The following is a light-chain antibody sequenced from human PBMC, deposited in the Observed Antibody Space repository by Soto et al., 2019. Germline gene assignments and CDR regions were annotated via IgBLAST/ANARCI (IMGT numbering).Light chain of an antibody. CDR3: HHYDTSPIFT. CDR1: QSLSNNY. J-gene: IGKJ3*01. CDR2: GAS. V-gene: IGKV3-20*01. Sequence: EIVLTQSPGTLSLSPGERATLSCRASQSLSNNYLAWYQQKPGQAPRLIIYGASNRATGISDRFSGRGSGTDFTLTISRLEPEDFATYYCHHYDTSPIFTFGPGTNVDI.